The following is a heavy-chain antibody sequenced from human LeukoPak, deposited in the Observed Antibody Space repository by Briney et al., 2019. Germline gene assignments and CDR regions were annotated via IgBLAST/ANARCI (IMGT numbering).Heavy chain of an antibody. J-gene: IGHJ4*02. D-gene: IGHD2-15*01. CDR1: GFIFRTYW. CDR2: IKQDGSEK. CDR3: ASDSPGYSSGSYFTY. V-gene: IGHV3-7*03. Sequence: GGSLRLSCAASGFIFRTYWMSWVRQAPGQGLEWVANIKQDGSEKYYVDSVRGRFTISRDNAKNSLYLQMNSLRDEDTAVYYCASDSPGYSSGSYFTYWGQGTLVTVSS.